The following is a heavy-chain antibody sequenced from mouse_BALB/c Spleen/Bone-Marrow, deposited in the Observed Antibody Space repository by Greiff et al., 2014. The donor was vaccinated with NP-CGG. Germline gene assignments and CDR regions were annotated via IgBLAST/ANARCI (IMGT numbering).Heavy chain of an antibody. CDR2: IYPGDGDT. V-gene: IGHV1-80*01. D-gene: IGHD1-1*01. CDR3: ARRGYYGSSYYFDY. CDR1: GYAFSSYW. Sequence: QVHVKQSGAELVRPGSSVKISCKASGYAFSSYWMNWVKQRPGQGLEWIGQIYPGDGDTNYNGKFKGKATLTADKSSSTAYMQLSSLTSEDSAVYFCARRGYYGSSYYFDYWCQGTTLTVSS. J-gene: IGHJ2*01.